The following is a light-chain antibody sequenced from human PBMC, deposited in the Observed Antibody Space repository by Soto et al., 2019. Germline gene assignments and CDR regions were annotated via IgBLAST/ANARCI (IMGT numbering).Light chain of an antibody. V-gene: IGKV3-15*01. CDR1: HIVSNN. CDR3: QQYTNWPLT. CDR2: DAS. Sequence: EIVLTQSPATLSVSPGERATLSCRASHIVSNNLAWYQQKPGQAPRLLISDASTRATGIPARFSGSGSGTEFTLTISSLQSEDFAVYYCQQYTNWPLTFGGGTKVEIK. J-gene: IGKJ4*01.